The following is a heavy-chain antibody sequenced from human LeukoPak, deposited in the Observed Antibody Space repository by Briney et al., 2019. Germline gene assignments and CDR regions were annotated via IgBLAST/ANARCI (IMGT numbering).Heavy chain of an antibody. Sequence: GRSLRLSCAASGFTFSSYAMHWVRQAPGKGLEWVAVISHDGSTKYYADSVKGRFTISRDNSKNTLYLQMNSLRAEDTAVYYCAKIIAAAGPFDYWGQGTLVTVSS. CDR1: GFTFSSYA. D-gene: IGHD6-13*01. CDR2: ISHDGSTK. V-gene: IGHV3-30-3*02. J-gene: IGHJ4*02. CDR3: AKIIAAAGPFDY.